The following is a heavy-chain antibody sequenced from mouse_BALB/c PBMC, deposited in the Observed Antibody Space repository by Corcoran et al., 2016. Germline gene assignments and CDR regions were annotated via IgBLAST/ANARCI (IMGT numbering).Heavy chain of an antibody. V-gene: IGHV9-3-1*01. J-gene: IGHJ3*01. Sequence: QIELVQAGPELKKPGETVKIFCKASGYTFTNNGMNWVKQAPGKGLKWMGWINTYTGEPTYADDFKGRFAFSLETSASTAYLQINNLKNEDTATYFCARRATTATAWSAYWGQGTLLTVSA. CDR1: GYTFTNNG. CDR2: INTYTGEP. CDR3: ARRATTATAWSAY. D-gene: IGHD1-2*01.